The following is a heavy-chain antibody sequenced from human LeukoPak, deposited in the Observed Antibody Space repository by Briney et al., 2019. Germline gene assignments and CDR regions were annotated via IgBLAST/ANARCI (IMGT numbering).Heavy chain of an antibody. Sequence: GRSLRLSCAASGFTFSRFWMSWVRQAPGKGLEWVANIKQDGSEKYYVDSVKGRFTISRDNAKNSLYLQMNSLRAEDTAVFYCARDGTYTDYDPDFDIWGQGTLVTVSS. CDR3: ARDGTYTDYDPDFDI. CDR1: GFTFSRFW. J-gene: IGHJ4*02. D-gene: IGHD5-12*01. CDR2: IKQDGSEK. V-gene: IGHV3-7*04.